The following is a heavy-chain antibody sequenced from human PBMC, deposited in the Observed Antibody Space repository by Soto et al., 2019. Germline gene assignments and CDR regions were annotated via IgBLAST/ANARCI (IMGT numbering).Heavy chain of an antibody. CDR1: GFTFDDYA. CDR3: AKGAPWQYQLYPAGVDY. V-gene: IGHV3-9*01. CDR2: ISWNSGSI. Sequence: GGSLRLSCAASGFTFDDYAMHWFGQAPGKGLEWVSGISWNSGSIGYADSVKGRFTISRDNAKNSLYLQMNSLRAEDTALYYCAKGAPWQYQLYPAGVDYWGRGTLVTAPQ. D-gene: IGHD2-2*01. J-gene: IGHJ4*02.